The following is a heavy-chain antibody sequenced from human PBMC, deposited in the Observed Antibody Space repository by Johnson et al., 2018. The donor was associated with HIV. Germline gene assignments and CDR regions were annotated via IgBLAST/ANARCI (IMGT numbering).Heavy chain of an antibody. D-gene: IGHD1-7*01. CDR2: IKQDGSEK. CDR1: GFTFSRYW. J-gene: IGHJ3*01. CDR3: ARENYRRRDAFDV. V-gene: IGHV3-7*05. Sequence: VQLVESGGGLVQPGGSLRLSCAASGFTFSRYWMSWVRQAPGKGLEWVANIKQDGSEKYYVDSVKGRFTISRDNAKNSVYLQINSLRTEDTAVYYCARENYRRRDAFDVWGQGTVVIVSS.